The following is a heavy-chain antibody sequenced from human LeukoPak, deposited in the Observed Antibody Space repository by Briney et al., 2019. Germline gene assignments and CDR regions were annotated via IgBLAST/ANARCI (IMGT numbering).Heavy chain of an antibody. CDR2: IRFDGSNK. Sequence: GGSLRLSCAASGFTFSTYAMHWVRQAPGKGLEWVAFIRFDGSNKYYADSVKGRFTISRDNSKNTLYLQMNSLRAEDTAVYYCARALRIYYYFDYWGQGTLVTVSS. CDR3: ARALRIYYYFDY. J-gene: IGHJ4*02. V-gene: IGHV3-30*02. CDR1: GFTFSTYA. D-gene: IGHD1-26*01.